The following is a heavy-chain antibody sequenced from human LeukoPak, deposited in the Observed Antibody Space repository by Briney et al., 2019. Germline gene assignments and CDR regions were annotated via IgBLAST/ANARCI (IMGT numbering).Heavy chain of an antibody. CDR1: GGSFSGYY. CDR2: INHGGST. V-gene: IGHV4-34*01. CDR3: ARVGYDFWSGYYLDY. Sequence: SETLSLTCAVYGGSFSGYYWSWIRQPPGKGLEWIGEINHGGSTNYNPSLKGRVTISVDTSKNQFSLKLSSVTAADTAVYYCARVGYDFWSGYYLDYWGQGTLVTVSS. D-gene: IGHD3-3*01. J-gene: IGHJ4*02.